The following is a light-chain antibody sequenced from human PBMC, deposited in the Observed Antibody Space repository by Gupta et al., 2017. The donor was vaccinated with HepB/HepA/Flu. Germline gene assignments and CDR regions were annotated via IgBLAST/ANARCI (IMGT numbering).Light chain of an antibody. J-gene: IGKJ2*01. Sequence: IQMTQSPSSLSPSVGDRVTITCQASQDISNYLNWYQQKPGKAPKLLIYDASNLETGVPSRFSGSGSGTDFTFTISSLQPEDIATYYCQQYDNLPYTFGQGTKLEIK. CDR3: QQYDNLPYT. V-gene: IGKV1-33*01. CDR1: QDISNY. CDR2: DAS.